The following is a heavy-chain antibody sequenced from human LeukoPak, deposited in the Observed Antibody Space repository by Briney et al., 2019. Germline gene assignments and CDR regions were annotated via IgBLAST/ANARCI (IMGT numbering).Heavy chain of an antibody. CDR2: IFHSGST. J-gene: IGHJ4*02. CDR3: ARDPLGSLDS. V-gene: IGHV4-30-2*01. Sequence: SETLSLTCTVSGGSLSSGGYYWSWIRQPPGKGLEWIGYIFHSGSTYYNPSLKSRVTISVDRSKNQFSLKLNSVTAADTAVYYCARDPLGSLDSWGQGTLVTVSS. D-gene: IGHD7-27*01. CDR1: GGSLSSGGYY.